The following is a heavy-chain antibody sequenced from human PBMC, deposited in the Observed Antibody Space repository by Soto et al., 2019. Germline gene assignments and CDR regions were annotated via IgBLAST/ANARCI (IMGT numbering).Heavy chain of an antibody. J-gene: IGHJ4*02. Sequence: QVQLQQWGAGLLKPSETLSLTCAVYGGSFSGYYWSWIRQPPGKGLEWIGEINHSGSTNYNPSLKSRVTISVDKSKNQFSLKLSSVTAADTAVYYCARETTNTAAVDYWGQGTLVTVSS. CDR3: ARETTNTAAVDY. CDR1: GGSFSGYY. V-gene: IGHV4-34*01. CDR2: INHSGST. D-gene: IGHD5-18*01.